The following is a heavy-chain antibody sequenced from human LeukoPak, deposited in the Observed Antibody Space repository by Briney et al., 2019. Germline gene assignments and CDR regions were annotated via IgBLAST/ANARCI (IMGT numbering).Heavy chain of an antibody. CDR3: ARGWTKLY. V-gene: IGHV3-23*01. CDR2: VSGSGDST. D-gene: IGHD3/OR15-3a*01. Sequence: GGSLRLSCAGSGFTFSSYAMSWVRQAPGKGLEWVSAVSGSGDSTYYADSVKGRFTISRDYSTNTLFLQMNSLRAEDTALYYCARGWTKLYWGQGTLVTVSS. CDR1: GFTFSSYA. J-gene: IGHJ4*02.